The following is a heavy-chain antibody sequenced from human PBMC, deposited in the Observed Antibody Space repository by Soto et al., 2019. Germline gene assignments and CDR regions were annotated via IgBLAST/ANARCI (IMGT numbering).Heavy chain of an antibody. CDR2: ISGSGGST. Sequence: EVQMLESGGGLVQPGGYLRLSCAASGLTFSSYAMSCFRQAPGKGLEWVSAISGSGGSTYNADSVKGRFTISRDNSKNTLYLQMNSLRAEDTAVYYCAKTPSSIAARPFDYWGQGTLVTVSS. CDR3: AKTPSSIAARPFDY. D-gene: IGHD6-6*01. J-gene: IGHJ4*02. V-gene: IGHV3-23*01. CDR1: GLTFSSYA.